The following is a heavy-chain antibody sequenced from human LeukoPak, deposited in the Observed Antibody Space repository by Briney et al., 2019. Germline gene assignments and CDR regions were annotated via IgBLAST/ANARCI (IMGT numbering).Heavy chain of an antibody. D-gene: IGHD1-26*01. J-gene: IGHJ5*02. CDR3: ARSLPFDP. CDR2: IYYSGST. Sequence: GSLRLSCAASGFTFSSYWMSWVRQAPGKGLEWIGYIYYSGSTNYNPSLKSRVTISVDTSKNQFSLKLSSVTAADTAVYYCARSLPFDPWGQGTLVTVSS. CDR1: GFTFSSYW. V-gene: IGHV4-59*12.